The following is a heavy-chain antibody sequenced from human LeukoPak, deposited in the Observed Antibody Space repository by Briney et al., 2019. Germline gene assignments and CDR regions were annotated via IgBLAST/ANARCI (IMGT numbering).Heavy chain of an antibody. V-gene: IGHV3-23*01. J-gene: IGHJ4*02. D-gene: IGHD3-16*02. CDR3: AKTIVIPIALGVFDY. CDR1: GFTFSSSA. Sequence: GGSLRLSCAASGFTFSSSAMSWVRQAPGKGLEWVSTIRDNGGSTYYADSVKGRFTISRDNSKNTLYLQMNSLRAEDTAIYYCAKTIVIPIALGVFDYWGQGTLVTVSS. CDR2: IRDNGGST.